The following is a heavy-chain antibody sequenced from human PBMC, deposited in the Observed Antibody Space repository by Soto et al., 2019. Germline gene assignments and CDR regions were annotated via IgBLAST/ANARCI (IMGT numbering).Heavy chain of an antibody. Sequence: QVQLQESGPGLVKPSGTLSLTCAVSGGSISSSNWWSWVRQPPGKGLEWIGEIYHSGSTNYNPSHKSRVTIAVDKSKNQFPLKLSSVTAADTAVYYCARDPSQRQLVLSDDYWGQGTLVTVSS. V-gene: IGHV4-4*02. J-gene: IGHJ4*02. CDR3: ARDPSQRQLVLSDDY. CDR2: IYHSGST. D-gene: IGHD6-13*01. CDR1: GGSISSSNW.